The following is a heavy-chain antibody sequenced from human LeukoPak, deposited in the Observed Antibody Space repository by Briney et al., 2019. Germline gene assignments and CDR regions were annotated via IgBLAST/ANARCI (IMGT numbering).Heavy chain of an antibody. J-gene: IGHJ4*02. Sequence: PSETLSLTCTVSGDSITSYYWSWIRQPPGKGLEYIGYVYYSGSTNYNPSLKSRVTISVDTSKKQFSLKLSSVTAADTAVYYCGRDYGLEGFDYWGQGTLVTVSS. D-gene: IGHD3-10*01. CDR2: VYYSGST. CDR1: GDSITSYY. V-gene: IGHV4-59*12. CDR3: GRDYGLEGFDY.